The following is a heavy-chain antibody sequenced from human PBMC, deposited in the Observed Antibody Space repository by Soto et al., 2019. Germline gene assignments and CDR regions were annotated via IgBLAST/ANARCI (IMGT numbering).Heavy chain of an antibody. CDR1: GGSVSSGSYY. J-gene: IGHJ4*02. Sequence: SETLSLTCTVSGGSVSSGSYYWSWIRQPPGKGLEWIGYIYYSGSTNYNPSLKSRVTISVDTSKNQFSLKLSSVTAADTAVYYCAREVWGVTSFDYWGQGTLVTVSS. CDR3: AREVWGVTSFDY. D-gene: IGHD2-21*02. V-gene: IGHV4-61*01. CDR2: IYYSGST.